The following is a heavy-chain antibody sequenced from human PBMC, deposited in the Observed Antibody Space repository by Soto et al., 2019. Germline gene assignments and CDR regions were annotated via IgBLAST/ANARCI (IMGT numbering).Heavy chain of an antibody. Sequence: PEETLSLTCTVSGGSISSYYWSWIRQPPGKGLEWIGYIYYSGSTNYNPSLKSRVTISVDTSKNQFSLKLSSVTAADTAVYYCARGEVVITSYYYYGMDVWGHGTTVTVSS. V-gene: IGHV4-59*01. CDR3: ARGEVVITSYYYYGMDV. CDR1: GGSISSYY. CDR2: IYYSGST. D-gene: IGHD3-22*01. J-gene: IGHJ6*02.